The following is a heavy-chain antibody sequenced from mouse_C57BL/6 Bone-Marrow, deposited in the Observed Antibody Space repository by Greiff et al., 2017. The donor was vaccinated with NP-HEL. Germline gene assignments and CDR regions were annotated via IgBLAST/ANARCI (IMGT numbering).Heavy chain of an antibody. CDR3: ARLDDYDGY. V-gene: IGHV1-82*01. J-gene: IGHJ2*01. CDR2: IYPGDGDT. Sequence: VQLQQSGPELVKPGASVKISCKASGYAFSSSWMNWVKQRPGKGLEWIGRIYPGDGDTNYNAKFKGKATLTADKSSSTAYMQLSSLTSEDSAVYFCARLDDYDGYWGQGTTLTVSS. D-gene: IGHD2-4*01. CDR1: GYAFSSSW.